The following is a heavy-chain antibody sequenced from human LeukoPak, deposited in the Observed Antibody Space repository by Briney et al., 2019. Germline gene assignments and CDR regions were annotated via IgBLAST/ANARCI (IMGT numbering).Heavy chain of an antibody. Sequence: GGSLRLSCAASGFTFSSYSMNWVRQAPGKGLEWVSSISSSSSYIYYADSVKGRFTISRDNAKNSLYLQMNSLRAEDTAVYYCAKDLYYYDSSGYYSTFDYWGQGTLVTVSS. V-gene: IGHV3-21*04. J-gene: IGHJ4*02. D-gene: IGHD3-22*01. CDR2: ISSSSSYI. CDR1: GFTFSSYS. CDR3: AKDLYYYDSSGYYSTFDY.